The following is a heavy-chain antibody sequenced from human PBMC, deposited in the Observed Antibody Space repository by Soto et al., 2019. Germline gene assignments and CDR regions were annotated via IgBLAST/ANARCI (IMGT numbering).Heavy chain of an antibody. J-gene: IGHJ4*02. CDR3: ARGRSVTGSFYFDY. CDR1: GDSINSNY. CDR2: IHFSGST. D-gene: IGHD6-19*01. V-gene: IGHV4-59*01. Sequence: SETLSLTCTVSGDSINSNYWNWIRQPPSKGLEWIGYIHFSGSTNQNPSLKSRVTMSIDTSKNQFSLTLTSVTAADTAVYYCARGRSVTGSFYFDYWGQGALVTVSS.